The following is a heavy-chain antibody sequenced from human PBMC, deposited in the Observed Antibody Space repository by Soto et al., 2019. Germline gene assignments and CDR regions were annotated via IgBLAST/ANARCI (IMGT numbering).Heavy chain of an antibody. Sequence: EVQLVESGGGLVKPGGTLRVSCAASGITFSNVWMTWVRQAPGKGLEWVGRIKSKTDGGTSDYGAPVRGRFTISRDDSKNTLYLQMNSLKTEDTAVHYCTIGRFSSTSSFDTWGHGTLVTVSS. CDR3: TIGRFSSTSSFDT. CDR1: GITFSNVW. V-gene: IGHV3-15*01. J-gene: IGHJ4*01. D-gene: IGHD6-6*01. CDR2: IKSKTDGGTS.